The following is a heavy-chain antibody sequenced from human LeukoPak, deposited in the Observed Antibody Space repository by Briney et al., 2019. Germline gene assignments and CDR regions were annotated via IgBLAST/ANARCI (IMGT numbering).Heavy chain of an antibody. V-gene: IGHV4-61*02. CDR1: GDSISRGTYY. Sequence: SQTLSLTCTVTGDSISRGTYYWTCVRQPAGKGLEWIGRVFRSGSTYYNPSLKSRVTISTDTSNNQFSLHPRSVTAADTAVYYCARDSNFYDVSHDKAEDFWGQGTLVTVSS. D-gene: IGHD3-22*01. CDR3: ARDSNFYDVSHDKAEDF. CDR2: VFRSGST. J-gene: IGHJ4*02.